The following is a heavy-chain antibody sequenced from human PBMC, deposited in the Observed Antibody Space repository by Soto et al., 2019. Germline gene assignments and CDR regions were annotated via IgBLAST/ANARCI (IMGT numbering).Heavy chain of an antibody. D-gene: IGHD1-26*01. CDR1: GGFVTISNW. CDR3: ARGGYYFYMDV. CDR2: IHHSGST. Sequence: QVQLQESGPGLVKPSGTLSLTCAVSGGFVTISNWWSWVRQTPGKGLEWIGQIHHSGSTNYNPSLTSRVTISVDKSKNQFSLEMKSVTAADTAVYYCARGGYYFYMDVWGKGTTVTVSS. J-gene: IGHJ6*03. V-gene: IGHV4-4*02.